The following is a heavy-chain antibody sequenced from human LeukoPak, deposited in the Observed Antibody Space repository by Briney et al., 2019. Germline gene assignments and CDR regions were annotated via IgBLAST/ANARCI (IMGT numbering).Heavy chain of an antibody. CDR2: ISAYNGNT. CDR3: ARMGPGRDFWSGPVLTSYYMDV. Sequence: ASVKVSCKASGYTFTSYGISWVRQAPGQGLEWMGWISAYNGNTKNAQKVQGRVTMTTDTSTRTAYMELRSLRSDDSAVYYCARMGPGRDFWSGPVLTSYYMDVWGKGSTVTVSS. CDR1: GYTFTSYG. D-gene: IGHD3-3*01. J-gene: IGHJ6*03. V-gene: IGHV1-18*01.